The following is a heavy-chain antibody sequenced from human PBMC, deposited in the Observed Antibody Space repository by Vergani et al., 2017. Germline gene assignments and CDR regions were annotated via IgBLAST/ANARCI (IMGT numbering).Heavy chain of an antibody. D-gene: IGHD3-22*01. CDR2: IYSTGST. V-gene: IGHV4-31*03. CDR3: ARMGGYDEGDAFRIGYFDS. J-gene: IGHJ4*02. CDR1: GDSISRGVYY. Sequence: QVQLQESGPGLVKPSQTLSLTCSVSGDSISRGVYYWNWIRQHPGKGLEWIGYIYSTGSTPHNPSLRRRINMSVDTSKNQFSLKLNSVTAADTAMYYCARMGGYDEGDAFRIGYFDSWGPGILVTVSS.